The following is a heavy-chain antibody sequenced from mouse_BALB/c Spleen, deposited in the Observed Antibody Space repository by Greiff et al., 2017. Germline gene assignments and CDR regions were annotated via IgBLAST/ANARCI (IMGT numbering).Heavy chain of an antibody. J-gene: IGHJ4*01. CDR1: GFAFSSYD. CDR2: ISSGGGST. CDR3: ARHERTTVVGAMDY. V-gene: IGHV5-12-1*01. D-gene: IGHD1-1*01. Sequence: EVQGVESGGGLVKPGGSLKLSCAASGFAFSSYDMSWVRQTPEKRLEWVAYISSGGGSTYYPDTVKGRFTISRDNAKNTLYLQMSSLKSEDTAMYYCARHERTTVVGAMDYWGQGTSVTVSS.